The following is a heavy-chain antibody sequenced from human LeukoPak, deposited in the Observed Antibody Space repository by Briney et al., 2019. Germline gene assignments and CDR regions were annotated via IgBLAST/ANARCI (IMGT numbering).Heavy chain of an antibody. CDR2: IIPIFGTA. Sequence: SVKVSCKASGYTFTSYYMHWVRQAPGQGLEWMGGIIPIFGTANYAQKFQGRVTITADESTSTAYMELSSLRSEDTAVYYCARDIGQETAMVYYYYGMDVWGQGTTVTVSS. CDR3: ARDIGQETAMVYYYYGMDV. D-gene: IGHD5-18*01. CDR1: GYTFTSYY. V-gene: IGHV1-69*13. J-gene: IGHJ6*02.